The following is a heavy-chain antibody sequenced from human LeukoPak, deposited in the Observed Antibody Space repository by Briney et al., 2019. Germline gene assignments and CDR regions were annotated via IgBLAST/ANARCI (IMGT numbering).Heavy chain of an antibody. CDR2: IPNSGRST. D-gene: IGHD1-26*01. V-gene: IGHV3-11*01. Sequence: GGSVSLLCGAWGFGLSNYFKRWLREARGRGVEWVSYIPNSGRSTNHADAVKGGFTISTDNAKKSVYLDITDLRVEDTAVYYCAREASGNYHVFDSWGQGTLVTVSS. J-gene: IGHJ4*02. CDR3: AREASGNYHVFDS. CDR1: GFGLSNYF.